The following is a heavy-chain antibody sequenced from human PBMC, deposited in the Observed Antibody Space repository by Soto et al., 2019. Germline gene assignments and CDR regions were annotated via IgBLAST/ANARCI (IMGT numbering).Heavy chain of an antibody. CDR1: GFTFSSYA. Sequence: PGGSLRLSCAASGFTFSSYAMHWVRQAPGKGLEWVAVISYDGSNKYYADSVKGRFTISRDNSKNTLYLQMNSLRAEDTAVYYCARHPVSGDYARFVVWGQGTTVTVSS. D-gene: IGHD4-17*01. CDR2: ISYDGSNK. CDR3: ARHPVSGDYARFVV. J-gene: IGHJ6*02. V-gene: IGHV3-30-3*01.